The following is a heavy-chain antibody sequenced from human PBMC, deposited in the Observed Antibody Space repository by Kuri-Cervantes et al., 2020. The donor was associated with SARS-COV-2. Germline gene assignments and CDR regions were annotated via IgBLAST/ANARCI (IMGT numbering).Heavy chain of an antibody. V-gene: IGHV4-4*07. J-gene: IGHJ4*02. Sequence: SETLSLTCTVSGGSISSYYWSWIRQPAGKGLEWIGRIYTSGSPNYIPSLKSRVTTSVDTSKNQFSLKLSSVTAADTAVYYCARGGGGQLDFDYWGQGTLVTVSS. CDR2: IYTSGSP. CDR3: ARGGGGQLDFDY. D-gene: IGHD6-13*01. CDR1: GGSISSYY.